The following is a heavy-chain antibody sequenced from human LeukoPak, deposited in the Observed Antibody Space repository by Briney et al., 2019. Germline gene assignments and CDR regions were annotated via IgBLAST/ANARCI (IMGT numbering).Heavy chain of an antibody. CDR3: ARVGGYDFWSGYYKVNWFDR. V-gene: IGHV4-34*01. CDR1: GGSFSGYY. Sequence: SETLSLTCAVYGGSFSGYYWSWIRQPPGKGLEWIGEINHSGSTNYNPSLKSRVTISVDTSKNQFSLKLSSVTAADTAVYYCARVGGYDFWSGYYKVNWFDRWGQGSLVTVSS. J-gene: IGHJ5*02. D-gene: IGHD3-3*01. CDR2: INHSGST.